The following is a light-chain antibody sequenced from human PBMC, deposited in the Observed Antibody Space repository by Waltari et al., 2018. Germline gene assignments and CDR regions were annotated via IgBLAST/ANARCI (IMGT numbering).Light chain of an antibody. V-gene: IGLV3-19*01. CDR2: GQD. J-gene: IGLJ2*01. CDR3: LSRDISSTRF. CDR1: SLRRYS. Sequence: SSELTQDPTVSVALGQTVRIPGQGDSLRRYSASWYQQRPGQAPVLVFYGQDNRPSGIPDRFSGSTSGDTATLTITGTQAEDEADYYCLSRDISSTRFFGGGTRLTV.